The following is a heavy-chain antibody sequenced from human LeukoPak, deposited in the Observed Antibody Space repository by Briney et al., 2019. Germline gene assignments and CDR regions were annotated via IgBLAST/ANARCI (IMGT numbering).Heavy chain of an antibody. J-gene: IGHJ4*02. Sequence: PGGSLRLSCAASGFTFSSYWMHWVRQAPGKGLVWVSRINSDGSSTTYADSVKGRFTISRDNAKNTLYLQMNSLRAEDTAVYHCARDQLYCSGGTCYFEYWGQGALVTVSA. V-gene: IGHV3-74*01. CDR2: INSDGSST. D-gene: IGHD2-15*01. CDR3: ARDQLYCSGGTCYFEY. CDR1: GFTFSSYW.